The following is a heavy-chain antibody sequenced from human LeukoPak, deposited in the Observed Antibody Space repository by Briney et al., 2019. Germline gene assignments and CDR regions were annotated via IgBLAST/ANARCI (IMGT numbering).Heavy chain of an antibody. Sequence: GGSLRLSCAASGFTVSSHYMTWVRQAPGKGLEWVSVIYSGGNTYYADSVKGRFTISRDNSKNTLYLQMNSLRPEDTAVYYCARLPSYWGQGTLVTVSS. V-gene: IGHV3-66*02. CDR3: ARLPSY. CDR1: GFTVSSHY. J-gene: IGHJ4*02. CDR2: IYSGGNT.